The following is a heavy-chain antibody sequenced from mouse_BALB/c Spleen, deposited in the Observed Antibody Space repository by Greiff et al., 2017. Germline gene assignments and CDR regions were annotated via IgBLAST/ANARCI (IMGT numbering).Heavy chain of an antibody. CDR3: ARESGNFSYAMDY. D-gene: IGHD1-3*01. CDR1: GFTFSSYA. V-gene: IGHV5-9-4*01. CDR2: ISSGGSYI. Sequence: DVMLVESGGGLVKPGGSLKLSCAASGFTFSSYAMSWVRQSPEKRLEWVAEISSGGSYIYYPDTVTGRFTISRDNAKNTLYLEMSSLRSEDTAMYYCARESGNFSYAMDYWGQGTSVTVSS. J-gene: IGHJ4*01.